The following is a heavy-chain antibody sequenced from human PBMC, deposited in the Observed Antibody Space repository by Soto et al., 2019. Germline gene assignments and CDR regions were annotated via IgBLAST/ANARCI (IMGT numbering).Heavy chain of an antibody. CDR1: GFTFSGSA. V-gene: IGHV3-73*01. Sequence: GGSLRLSCAASGFTFSGSAMHWVRQASGEGLEWVGRIRSKANSYATAYAASVKGRFTISRDDSKNTAYLQMNSLKTEDTAVYYCTRQYDFWSGREVDYWGQGTLVTVSS. D-gene: IGHD3-3*01. CDR2: IRSKANSYAT. CDR3: TRQYDFWSGREVDY. J-gene: IGHJ4*02.